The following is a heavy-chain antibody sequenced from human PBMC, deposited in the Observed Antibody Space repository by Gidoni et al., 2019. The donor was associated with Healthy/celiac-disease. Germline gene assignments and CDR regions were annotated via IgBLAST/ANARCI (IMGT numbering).Heavy chain of an antibody. J-gene: IGHJ4*02. Sequence: QVQLVESGGGVVQPGRSLRLSCAASGFPFSSYGMHWVRQAPGKGLEWVAVISYDGSNKYYADSVKGRFTISRDNSKNTLYLQMNSLRAEDTAVYYCAKQMVDPASPFDYWGQGTLVTVSS. CDR3: AKQMVDPASPFDY. D-gene: IGHD2-15*01. CDR2: ISYDGSNK. V-gene: IGHV3-30*18. CDR1: GFPFSSYG.